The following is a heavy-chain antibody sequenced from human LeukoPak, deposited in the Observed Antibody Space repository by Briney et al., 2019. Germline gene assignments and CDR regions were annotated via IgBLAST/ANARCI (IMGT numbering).Heavy chain of an antibody. CDR3: ARDNGYCTSTSCYYYYVDV. CDR2: ISSSSTYI. J-gene: IGHJ6*03. CDR1: GFTFSSYS. Sequence: PGGSLRLSCAASGFTFSSYSMNWVRQAPGKGLEWVSSISSSSTYIYYADSVKGRSTISRDNAKNSLYLQMNSLRAEDTAVYYCARDNGYCTSTSCYYYYVDVWGKGTTVTISS. D-gene: IGHD2-2*01. V-gene: IGHV3-21*01.